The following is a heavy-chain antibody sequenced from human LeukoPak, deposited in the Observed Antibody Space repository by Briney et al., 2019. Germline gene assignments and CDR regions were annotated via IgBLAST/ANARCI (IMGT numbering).Heavy chain of an antibody. CDR3: TLISRGRPTY. J-gene: IGHJ4*02. D-gene: IGHD6-19*01. V-gene: IGHV3-23*01. CDR2: ICGSGGST. CDR1: GFTFSSYA. Sequence: PGGSLRLSCAASGFTFSSYAMSWVRQAPGKGLEWVSAICGSGGSTYYADSVKGRFTISRDNSKNTLYLQMNSLRAEDPAVYYCTLISRGRPTYWGQGTLVTVSS.